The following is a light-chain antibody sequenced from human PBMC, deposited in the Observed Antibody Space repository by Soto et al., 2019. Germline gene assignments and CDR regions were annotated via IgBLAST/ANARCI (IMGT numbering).Light chain of an antibody. CDR3: QQYNTYSYT. CDR1: QSISNW. CDR2: DAS. J-gene: IGKJ2*01. Sequence: DIQMTQSPSTLSAYVGDRVTITCRASQSISNWLAWYQQRPGKAPKLLIYDASTLESWVPSRFSGSGSGTEFTLTISGLRPDDFATYYCQQYNTYSYTFGQGTKLEIK. V-gene: IGKV1-5*01.